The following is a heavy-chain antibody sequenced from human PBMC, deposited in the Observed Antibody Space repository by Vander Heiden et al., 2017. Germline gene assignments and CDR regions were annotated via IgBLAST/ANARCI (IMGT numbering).Heavy chain of an antibody. D-gene: IGHD3-22*01. CDR2: ISGSGGST. Sequence: EVQLLESGGGLVQPGGSLRLSCAASGFTFSSYAMSWVRQAPGKGLEWVSAISGSGGSTYYADSVKGRFTISRDNSKNTLYLQMNSLRAEDTAVYYCATLYDSSGTSSAEYFQHWGQGTLVTVSS. CDR3: ATLYDSSGTSSAEYFQH. V-gene: IGHV3-23*01. J-gene: IGHJ1*01. CDR1: GFTFSSYA.